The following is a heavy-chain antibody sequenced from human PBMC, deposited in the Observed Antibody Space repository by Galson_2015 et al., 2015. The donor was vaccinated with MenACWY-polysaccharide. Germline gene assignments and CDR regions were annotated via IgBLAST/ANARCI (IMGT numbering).Heavy chain of an antibody. Sequence: SVKVSCKASGYSFSSYDINWVRQTTGQGLEWMGWTNPNSGNTGYAQKFQGRVTMTRNTSISIAYMELSSLGSEDTAVYYCARGGKYYYDSSGYLNWFDPWGQGTLVTVSS. CDR3: ARGGKYYYDSSGYLNWFDP. CDR1: GYSFSSYD. CDR2: TNPNSGNT. J-gene: IGHJ5*02. V-gene: IGHV1-8*01. D-gene: IGHD3-22*01.